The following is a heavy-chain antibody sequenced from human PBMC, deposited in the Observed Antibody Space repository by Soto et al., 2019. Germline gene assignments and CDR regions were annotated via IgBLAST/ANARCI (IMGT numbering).Heavy chain of an antibody. Sequence: PGGSLRFSCAASGFTFSSYAMSWVRQAPGKRLEWVSAISGSGGSTYYADSVKGRFTISRDNSKNTLYLQMNSLRAEDTAVYYCAKVGSWYYDSSGYSILGYWGQGTLVTVSS. CDR3: AKVGSWYYDSSGYSILGY. V-gene: IGHV3-23*01. CDR2: ISGSGGST. D-gene: IGHD3-22*01. J-gene: IGHJ4*02. CDR1: GFTFSSYA.